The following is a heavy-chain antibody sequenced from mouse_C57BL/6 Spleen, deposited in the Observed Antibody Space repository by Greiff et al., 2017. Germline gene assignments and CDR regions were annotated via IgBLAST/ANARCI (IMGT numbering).Heavy chain of an antibody. Sequence: EVQLVESGPELVKPGASVKMSCKASGYTFTDYNMHWVKQSHGKSLEWIGYINPNNGGTSYNQKFKGKATLTVNKSSSTAYMELRSLTSEDSAVYYCSRSDYYGSRGYFDYWGQDTTLTVSS. J-gene: IGHJ2*01. CDR1: GYTFTDYN. V-gene: IGHV1-22*01. CDR3: SRSDYYGSRGYFDY. CDR2: INPNNGGT. D-gene: IGHD1-1*01.